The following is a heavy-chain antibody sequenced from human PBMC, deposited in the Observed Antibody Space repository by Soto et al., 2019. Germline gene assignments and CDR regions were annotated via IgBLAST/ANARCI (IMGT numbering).Heavy chain of an antibody. CDR3: VRDRSGSYLEGFDY. J-gene: IGHJ4*02. Sequence: GGSLRLSCAASGFTFSSFWMTWVRQAPGKGLEWVANIKQDGSEKYYVDSVKGRFTISRDNARNSLFLEMKSLRSEDTAVYSCVRDRSGSYLEGFDYWGQGTLVTVSS. CDR1: GFTFSSFW. CDR2: IKQDGSEK. D-gene: IGHD1-26*01. V-gene: IGHV3-7*01.